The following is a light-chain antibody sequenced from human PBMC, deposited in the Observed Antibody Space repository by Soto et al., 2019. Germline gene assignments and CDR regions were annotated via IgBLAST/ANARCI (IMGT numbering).Light chain of an antibody. CDR2: DAS. Sequence: EIVLTQSPATLSLSPGERATLSCWASQSVNRYLVWYQQKPGQAPRLLMYDASKRATGIPARFSGSGSGTDFTLTISSLEPEDFAVYFCHQYGMSPQTFGQGTKVDIK. V-gene: IGKV3-11*01. J-gene: IGKJ1*01. CDR3: HQYGMSPQT. CDR1: QSVNRY.